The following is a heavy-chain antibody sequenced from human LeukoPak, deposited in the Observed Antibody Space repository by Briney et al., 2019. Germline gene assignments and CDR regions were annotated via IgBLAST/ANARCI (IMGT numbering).Heavy chain of an antibody. CDR1: GFTFTSYG. CDR2: ISGSGGNT. V-gene: IGHV3-23*01. J-gene: IGHJ3*02. Sequence: GGSLRLSCAASGFTFTSYGMSWVRQAPGKGLEWVSAISGSGGNTYYADSVKGRFTISRDNSKNTLYVQMNSLRAEDWAVYYCAKARGDAFDIWGQGTMVTVSS. CDR3: AKARGDAFDI.